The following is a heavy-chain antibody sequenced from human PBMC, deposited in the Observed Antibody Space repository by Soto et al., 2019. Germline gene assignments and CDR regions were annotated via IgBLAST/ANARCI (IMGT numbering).Heavy chain of an antibody. CDR1: GGTFSSYT. Sequence: GASVKVSCKASGGTFSSYTISWVRQAPGQGLEWMGRIIPILGIANYAQKFQGRVTITADKSTSTAYMELSSLRSEDTAVYYCAREEASGSYYYYYYYYGMDVWGQGTTVTVSS. D-gene: IGHD3-10*01. CDR2: IIPILGIA. CDR3: AREEASGSYYYYYYYYGMDV. V-gene: IGHV1-69*04. J-gene: IGHJ6*02.